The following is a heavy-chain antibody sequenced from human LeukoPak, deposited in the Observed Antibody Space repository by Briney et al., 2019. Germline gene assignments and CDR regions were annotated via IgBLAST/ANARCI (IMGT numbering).Heavy chain of an antibody. J-gene: IGHJ5*02. Sequence: ASVKVSCKAPGYTFTGYYMHWVRQAPGQGLEWMGWINPNSGGTNYAQKFQGRVTMTRDTSISTAYMELSRLRSDDTAVYYCARDSGVGAWDWFDPWGQGTLVTVSS. CDR3: ARDSGVGAWDWFDP. CDR1: GYTFTGYY. CDR2: INPNSGGT. D-gene: IGHD1-26*01. V-gene: IGHV1-2*02.